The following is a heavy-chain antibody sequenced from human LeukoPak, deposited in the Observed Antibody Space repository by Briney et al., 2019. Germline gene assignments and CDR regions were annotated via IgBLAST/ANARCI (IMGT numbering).Heavy chain of an antibody. D-gene: IGHD5-18*01. Sequence: SETLSLTCTVSGGSISSSDYYWDWIRQPPGKGLEWIGSTYYSGSTYYNPSLKSRVTISVDTSKNQFSLKLSSATAADTAVYYCARHGGYSYGYDYWGQGTLVTVSS. CDR1: GGSISSSDYY. CDR2: TYYSGST. J-gene: IGHJ4*02. V-gene: IGHV4-39*01. CDR3: ARHGGYSYGYDY.